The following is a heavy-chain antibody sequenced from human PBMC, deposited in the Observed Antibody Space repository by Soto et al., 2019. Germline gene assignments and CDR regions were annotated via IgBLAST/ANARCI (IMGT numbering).Heavy chain of an antibody. CDR1: GGSISSGGYY. V-gene: IGHV4-31*03. CDR3: ARDRNYVMGYYYYGMDV. J-gene: IGHJ6*02. D-gene: IGHD1-7*01. CDR2: IYYSGST. Sequence: TLSLTCTVSGGSISSGGYYWSWIRQHPGKGLEWIGYIYYSGSTYYNPSLKSRVTISVDTSKNQFSLKLSSVTAADTAVYYCARDRNYVMGYYYYGMDVWRQGTTVTVSS.